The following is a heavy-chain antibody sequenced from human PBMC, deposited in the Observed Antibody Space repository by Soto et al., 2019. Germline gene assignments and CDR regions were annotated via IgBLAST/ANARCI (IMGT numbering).Heavy chain of an antibody. V-gene: IGHV4-34*01. J-gene: IGHJ4*02. CDR3: ARLPGYDYIWGSYRVYFDY. D-gene: IGHD3-16*02. CDR2: INHSGST. CDR1: GGSFRGYY. Sequence: PSGTLALTCAVYGGSFRGYYWGWIRQPPGKGLEWIGEINHSGSTNYNPSLKSRVTISVDTSKNQFSLKLSSVTAADTAVYYCARLPGYDYIWGSYRVYFDYWGQGTLVTVSS.